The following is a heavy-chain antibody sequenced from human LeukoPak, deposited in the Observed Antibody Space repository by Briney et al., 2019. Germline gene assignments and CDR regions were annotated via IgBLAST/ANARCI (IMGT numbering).Heavy chain of an antibody. J-gene: IGHJ6*03. D-gene: IGHD3-10*01. CDR2: IYYSGST. Sequence: SSETLSLTCTVSGGSISSYYWSWIRQPPGKGLEWIGYIYYSGSTNYNPSLKSRVTISVDTSKNQFSLKLSSVTAADTAVYYCARGSVLDYYYMDVWGKGTTVTISS. V-gene: IGHV4-59*01. CDR3: ARGSVLDYYYMDV. CDR1: GGSISSYY.